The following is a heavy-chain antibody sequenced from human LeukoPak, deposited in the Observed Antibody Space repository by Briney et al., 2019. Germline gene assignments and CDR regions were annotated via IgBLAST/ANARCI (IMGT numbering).Heavy chain of an antibody. CDR3: PRDRGDHYYLDC. CDR2: IWYDGSSK. V-gene: IGHV3-33*01. J-gene: IGHJ4*02. D-gene: IGHD4-17*01. CDR1: GFIFSSYG. Sequence: GGSLRLSCAASGFIFSSYGMHWVRQAPGKGLEWVAFIWYDGSSKYYADSVKGRFTISRDNSKNTLYLEMNSLRAEDSGVYYCPRDRGDHYYLDCWGQGTLVTVSS.